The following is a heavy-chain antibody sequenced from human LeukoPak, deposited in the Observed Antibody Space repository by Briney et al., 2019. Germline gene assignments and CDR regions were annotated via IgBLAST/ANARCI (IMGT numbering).Heavy chain of an antibody. J-gene: IGHJ4*02. D-gene: IGHD2-2*01. CDR2: FYHGDSNT. V-gene: IGHV5-51*01. CDR3: ARGGYCSSTSCSGGFGY. CDR1: GYSFTNYW. Sequence: GESLKISCKGSGYSFTNYWLGWVRQMPGKGLEWMGIFYHGDSNTRYNPSFQGQVTFSADKSVNTAYLQWSSLRASDTAMYYCARGGYCSSTSCSGGFGYWGQGTLVTVSS.